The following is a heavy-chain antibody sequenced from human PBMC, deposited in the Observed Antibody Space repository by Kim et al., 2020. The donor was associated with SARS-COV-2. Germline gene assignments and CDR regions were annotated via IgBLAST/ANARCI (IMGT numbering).Heavy chain of an antibody. D-gene: IGHD3-9*01. Sequence: SETLSLTCTVSGGSVSSGSYYWSWLRQPPGKGLEWIAYIYYSGSTSYNPSLKSRLTITVDTSKNQFSLKLSSVTAVDTAVYYCARALRPHLTVAHFDYWG. CDR2: IYYSGST. CDR1: GGSVSSGSYY. J-gene: IGHJ4*01. V-gene: IGHV4-61*01. CDR3: ARALRPHLTVAHFDY.